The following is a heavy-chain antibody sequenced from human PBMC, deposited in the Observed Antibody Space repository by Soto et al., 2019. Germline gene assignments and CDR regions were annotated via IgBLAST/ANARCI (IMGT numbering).Heavy chain of an antibody. J-gene: IGHJ4*02. V-gene: IGHV4-4*02. CDR2: IYHSGST. D-gene: IGHD6-6*01. Sequence: PSETLSLTCAVSGGSISSSDWWSWVRQPPGKGLEWIGEIYHSGSTNYNPSLKSRVTISVDESKKQFSLKLSSVTAADTAVYFCARFISSSRGTGYYFDYWGQGTLVPVSS. CDR3: ARFISSSRGTGYYFDY. CDR1: GGSISSSDW.